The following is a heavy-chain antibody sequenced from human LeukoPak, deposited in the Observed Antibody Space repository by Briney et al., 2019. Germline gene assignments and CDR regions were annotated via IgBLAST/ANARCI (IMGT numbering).Heavy chain of an antibody. CDR1: GFTFSSYG. D-gene: IGHD3-10*01. J-gene: IGHJ4*02. Sequence: PGGTLRLSCAASGFTFSSYGMSWVRQAPGKGLEWVSSIGSDGANTYQTDSVKGRFTTSRDNSKNTLYLQMNSLRVEDTAIYFCAKDYFNIQFLPFDSRGQGTLVAVSS. V-gene: IGHV3-23*01. CDR3: AKDYFNIQFLPFDS. CDR2: IGSDGANT.